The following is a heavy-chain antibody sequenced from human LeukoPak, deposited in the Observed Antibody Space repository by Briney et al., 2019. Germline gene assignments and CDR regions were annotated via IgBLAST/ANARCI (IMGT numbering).Heavy chain of an antibody. V-gene: IGHV3-23*01. Sequence: GGSLSLSCAASGFTFRTSAMNWARRAPGKGLEWLSGISGSGNGTYYADSVKGRFTISRDNSQNMVYLLMNSLTVEDAATYYCAKRTMSAFDSWGQGTLLIVSS. CDR2: ISGSGNGT. CDR1: GFTFRTSA. J-gene: IGHJ4*02. CDR3: AKRTMSAFDS.